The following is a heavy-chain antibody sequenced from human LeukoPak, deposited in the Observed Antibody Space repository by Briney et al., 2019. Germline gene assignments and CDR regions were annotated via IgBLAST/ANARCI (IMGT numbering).Heavy chain of an antibody. CDR3: AAFATSNAQWANFDF. D-gene: IGHD1-1*01. CDR1: GFTFSGYS. CDR2: ISSSSIYI. Sequence: PGGSLRLSCAASGFTFSGYSMNWVRQAPGKGLEWVSSISSSSIYIHYADAANGRFTISRENAKTSLYLQVNSLRAEDTAVYYCAAFATSNAQWANFDFWGQGTLVTVSS. J-gene: IGHJ4*02. V-gene: IGHV3-21*01.